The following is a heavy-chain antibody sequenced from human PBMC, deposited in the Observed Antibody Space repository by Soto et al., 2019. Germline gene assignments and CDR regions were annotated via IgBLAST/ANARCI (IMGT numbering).Heavy chain of an antibody. CDR2: IYTGGST. J-gene: IGHJ4*01. V-gene: IGHV3-66*01. CDR1: GFSLNNNY. CDR3: AAPAF. Sequence: EVQLVESGGGLVQPGGSLRLSCAASGFSLNNNYMNWVRQAPGKGLEWVSIIYTGGSTYYADSVKGRFTISRDDFKNTLYLQMNSLRADDTGVYYCAAPAFWGQGTLVTVSS.